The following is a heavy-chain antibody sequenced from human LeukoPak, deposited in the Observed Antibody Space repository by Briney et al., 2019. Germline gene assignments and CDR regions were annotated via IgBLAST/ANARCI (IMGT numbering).Heavy chain of an antibody. V-gene: IGHV5-51*01. CDR1: GYSFTTYW. J-gene: IGHJ4*02. Sequence: GESXKXSCXXSGYSFTTYWIGWVRQMAGKGLEWMGVIFPADSDTRYSPSFQGQVTISADKSISTAYLQWSSLKASDTAMYYCASVYSSTSWDYWGQGTLVTVSS. D-gene: IGHD6-13*01. CDR3: ASVYSSTSWDY. CDR2: IFPADSDT.